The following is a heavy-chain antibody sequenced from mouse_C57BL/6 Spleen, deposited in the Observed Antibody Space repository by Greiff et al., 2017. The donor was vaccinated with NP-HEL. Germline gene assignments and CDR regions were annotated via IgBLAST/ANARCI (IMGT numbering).Heavy chain of an antibody. CDR1: GYSITSGYY. J-gene: IGHJ1*03. Sequence: DVQLQESGPGLVKPSQSLSLTCSVTGYSITSGYYWNWIRQFPGNKLEWMGYISYDGSNNYNPSLKNRISITRDTSKNQFFLKLNSVTTEDTATYYCARAYDGYYRYFDVWGTGTTVTVSS. CDR3: ARAYDGYYRYFDV. CDR2: ISYDGSN. V-gene: IGHV3-6*01. D-gene: IGHD2-3*01.